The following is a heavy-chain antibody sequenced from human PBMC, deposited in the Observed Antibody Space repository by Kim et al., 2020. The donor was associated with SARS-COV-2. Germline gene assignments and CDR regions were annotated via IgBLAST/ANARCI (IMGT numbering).Heavy chain of an antibody. Sequence: ASVKVSCKASGYTFTSYYMHWVRQAPGQGLEWMGIINPSGGSTSYAQKFQGRVTMTRDTSTSTVYMELSSLRSEDTAVYYCARLYDSSGYPDSRAFDIWGQGTMVTVSS. V-gene: IGHV1-46*01. J-gene: IGHJ3*02. CDR2: INPSGGST. CDR1: GYTFTSYY. CDR3: ARLYDSSGYPDSRAFDI. D-gene: IGHD3-22*01.